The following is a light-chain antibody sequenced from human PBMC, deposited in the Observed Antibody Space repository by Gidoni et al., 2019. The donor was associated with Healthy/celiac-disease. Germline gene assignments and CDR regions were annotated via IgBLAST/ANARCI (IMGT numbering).Light chain of an antibody. Sequence: IQITQSPSSLSASVGDSVTITCRATQGISNYLAWYQQKPGKVPKLLIYAASTLQSGVPSRFSGSGSGTDFTLTISSLQPEDVATYYCQKYNSAPRTFXQXTKVEIK. CDR2: AAS. CDR1: QGISNY. CDR3: QKYNSAPRT. J-gene: IGKJ1*01. V-gene: IGKV1-27*01.